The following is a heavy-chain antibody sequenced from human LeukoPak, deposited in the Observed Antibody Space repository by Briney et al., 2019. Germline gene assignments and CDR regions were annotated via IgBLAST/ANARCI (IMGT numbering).Heavy chain of an antibody. CDR2: ISSNGGSA. CDR3: VKDLGGYTFGY. D-gene: IGHD3-22*01. V-gene: IGHV3-64D*06. Sequence: GGSLRLSCSASGFTFSSYAMHWVRQAPGKGLEYVSAISSNGGSAYYADSVKGRFTISRDNSKNTLYLQMSSLRAEDTAVYYCVKDLGGYTFGYWGQGTLVTVSS. J-gene: IGHJ4*02. CDR1: GFTFSSYA.